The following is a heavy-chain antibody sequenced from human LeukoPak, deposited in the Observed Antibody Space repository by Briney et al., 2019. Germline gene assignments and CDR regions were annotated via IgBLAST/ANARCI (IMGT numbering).Heavy chain of an antibody. CDR3: ATWVFLGESGYYDY. J-gene: IGHJ4*02. V-gene: IGHV3-33*01. D-gene: IGHD3-10*01. CDR1: GFTFSSYG. CDR2: IWYDGSIK. Sequence: GRSLRLSCAASGFTFSSYGMHWVRQAPGKGLEWVAVIWYDGSIKYYADSVKGRFTISRDNSKNTLYLQMNSLRAEDTAVYYCATWVFLGESGYYDYWGQGTLVTVSS.